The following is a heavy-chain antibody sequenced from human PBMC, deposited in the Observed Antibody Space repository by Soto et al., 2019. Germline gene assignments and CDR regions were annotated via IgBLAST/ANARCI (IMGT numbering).Heavy chain of an antibody. CDR1: GFTFSSYA. V-gene: IGHV3-23*01. D-gene: IGHD1-7*01. J-gene: IGHJ6*03. CDR3: AKCYGTSYYYYYYMDL. CDR2: ISGSGGST. Sequence: GGSLRLSCAASGFTFSSYAMSWVRQAPGKGLEWVSAISGSGGSTYYADSVKGRFTISRDNSKNTLYLQMNSLRAEDTAVYYCAKCYGTSYYYYYYMDLRGKGTTVTVSS.